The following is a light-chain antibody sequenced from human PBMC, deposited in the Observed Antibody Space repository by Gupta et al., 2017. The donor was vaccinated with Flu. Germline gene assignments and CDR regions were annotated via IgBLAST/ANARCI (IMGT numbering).Light chain of an antibody. J-gene: IGLJ1*01. CDR3: QSEDSSYYV. CDR2: EDN. Sequence: NFIVTERHSVEESPGETVTIHWTRSSGNIASTYVQWYRQRPGGAPSSVIYEDNERPSGVPDRFSGSIDSSSNTATLTISELKTEDEADYHCQSEDSSYYVFGTGTQFTVL. CDR1: SGNIASTY. V-gene: IGLV6-57*03.